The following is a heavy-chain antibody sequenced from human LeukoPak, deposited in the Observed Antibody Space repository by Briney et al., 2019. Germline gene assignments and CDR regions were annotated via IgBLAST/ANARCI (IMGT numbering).Heavy chain of an antibody. Sequence: ASVKVSCKASGGTFSSYAISWVRQAPGQGLEWMGGIIPIFGTANYAQKFQGRVTITADESTSTAYMELSSLRSEDTAVYYCAKVVGSGTQKTNPTDYWGQGTLVTVSS. CDR1: GGTFSSYA. CDR3: AKVVGSGTQKTNPTDY. CDR2: IIPIFGTA. V-gene: IGHV1-69*13. J-gene: IGHJ4*02. D-gene: IGHD3-10*01.